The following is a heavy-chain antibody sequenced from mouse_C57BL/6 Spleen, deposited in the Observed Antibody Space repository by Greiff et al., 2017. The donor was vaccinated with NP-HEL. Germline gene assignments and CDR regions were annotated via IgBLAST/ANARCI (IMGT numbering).Heavy chain of an antibody. CDR3: ARNDGYPYWYFDV. D-gene: IGHD2-3*01. J-gene: IGHJ1*03. V-gene: IGHV2-2*01. CDR2: IWSGGST. Sequence: VKLMESGPGLVQPSQSLSITCTVSGFSLTSYGVHWVRQSPGKGLEWLGVIWSGGSTDYNAAFISRLSISKDNSKSQVFFKMNSLQADDTAIYYCARNDGYPYWYFDVWGTGTTVTVSS. CDR1: GFSLTSYG.